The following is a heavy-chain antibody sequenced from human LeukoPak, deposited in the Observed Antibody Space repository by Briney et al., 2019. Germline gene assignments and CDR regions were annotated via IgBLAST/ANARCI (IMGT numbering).Heavy chain of an antibody. CDR1: GYSFTDYW. CDR3: ARAPTKWVHVLRYFDWLPTNYYYYYMDV. Sequence: GESLKISCKGSGYSFTDYWIGWVRQMPGKGLEWMGIIYPGDSDTRYSPSFQGQVTISADKSISTAYLQWSSLRSEDTAVYYCARAPTKWVHVLRYFDWLPTNYYYYYMDVWGKGTTVTISS. J-gene: IGHJ6*03. D-gene: IGHD3-9*01. CDR2: IYPGDSDT. V-gene: IGHV5-51*01.